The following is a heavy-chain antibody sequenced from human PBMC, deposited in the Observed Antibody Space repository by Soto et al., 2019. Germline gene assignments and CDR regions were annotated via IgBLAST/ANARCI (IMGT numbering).Heavy chain of an antibody. Sequence: QVQLQESGPGLVKPSETLSLTCAVSGGSISSNNWWSWVRQPPGQGLEWIGEIYHAGSGSTHYNPSLKSRVTISVDKSTNQFSLKLSSVTAADTAVYFCARGDGGNLHWYFGLWGRGTLVTVSS. CDR2: IYHAGSGST. J-gene: IGHJ2*01. CDR3: ARGDGGNLHWYFGL. CDR1: GGSISSNNW. V-gene: IGHV4-4*02. D-gene: IGHD2-21*01.